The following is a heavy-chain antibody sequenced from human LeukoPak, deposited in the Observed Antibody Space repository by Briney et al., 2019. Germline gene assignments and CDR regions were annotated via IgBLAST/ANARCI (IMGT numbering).Heavy chain of an antibody. J-gene: IGHJ6*03. V-gene: IGHV3-43*02. CDR3: AKDVGYCSGGSCYSPSYYMDV. Sequence: GGSLRLSCAASGFTFDDYAMYWVRQAPGKGLEWVSLISGDGGSTYYADSVKGRFTISRDNSKNSLYLQMNSLRTEDTALYYCAKDVGYCSGGSCYSPSYYMDVWGKGTTVTVSS. D-gene: IGHD2-15*01. CDR2: ISGDGGST. CDR1: GFTFDDYA.